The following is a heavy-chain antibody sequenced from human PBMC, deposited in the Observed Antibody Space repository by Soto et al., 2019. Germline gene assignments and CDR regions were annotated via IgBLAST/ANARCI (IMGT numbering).Heavy chain of an antibody. CDR2: ISGSGGST. J-gene: IGHJ4*02. D-gene: IGHD6-19*01. CDR3: TITMLAVAGPDH. Sequence: EVQLLESGGGLVQPGGSLRLSCAASGFTFSSYAMSWVRQAPGKGLEWVSAISGSGGSTYYADSVKGRFTISRDNSKNTLYLQMNSLRAEDTAVYYCTITMLAVAGPDHWGQGTLVTVSS. CDR1: GFTFSSYA. V-gene: IGHV3-23*01.